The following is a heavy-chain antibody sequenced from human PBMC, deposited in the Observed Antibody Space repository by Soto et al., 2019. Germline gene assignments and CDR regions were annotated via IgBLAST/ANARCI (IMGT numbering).Heavy chain of an antibody. CDR3: AKATNYYDSSGYYGDAFDI. CDR1: GFTFSSYA. CDR2: ISYDGSNK. Sequence: QVQLVESGGGVVQPGRSLRLSCAASGFTFSSYAMHWVRQAPGKGLEWVAVISYDGSNKYYADSVKGRFTISRDNSKSTLYLQMISLRAEDTAVYYCAKATNYYDSSGYYGDAFDIWGQGTMVTVSS. V-gene: IGHV3-30-3*01. D-gene: IGHD3-22*01. J-gene: IGHJ3*02.